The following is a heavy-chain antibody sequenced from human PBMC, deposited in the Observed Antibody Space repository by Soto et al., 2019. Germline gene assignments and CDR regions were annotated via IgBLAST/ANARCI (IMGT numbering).Heavy chain of an antibody. CDR1: GGSISSYY. V-gene: IGHV4-59*01. CDR2: IYYSGST. CDR3: ARVLISYYDSSGYYPGAFDI. J-gene: IGHJ3*02. Sequence: SETLSLTCTVSGGSISSYYWSWIRQPPGKGLEWIGYIYYSGSTNYNPSLKSRVTISVDTSKHRFSLKLSSVTAADTAVYYCARVLISYYDSSGYYPGAFDIWGQGTMVTVSS. D-gene: IGHD3-22*01.